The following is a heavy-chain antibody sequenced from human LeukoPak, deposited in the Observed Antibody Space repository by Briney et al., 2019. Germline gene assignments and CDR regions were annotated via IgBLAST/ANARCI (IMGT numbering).Heavy chain of an antibody. CDR1: GFTFNTNY. J-gene: IGHJ6*02. D-gene: IGHD1-26*01. V-gene: IGHV3-53*01. CDR2: MHSSGST. Sequence: GGSLRLSCAASGFTFNTNYMSWVRQAPGKGLEWVSIMHSSGSTYYADSVKGRFTFSRDNSKNTLYLQMNTLRAEDTAVYYCARDGGSGRGYYYSYGMDVWGQGTTVTVSS. CDR3: ARDGGSGRGYYYSYGMDV.